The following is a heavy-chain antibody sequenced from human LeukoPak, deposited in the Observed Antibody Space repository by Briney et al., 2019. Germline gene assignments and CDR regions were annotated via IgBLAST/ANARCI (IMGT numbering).Heavy chain of an antibody. Sequence: GGSLRLSCAASGFTFSTYWMHWVRQAPGKGLVWVSRIKSGGSTNYADSVKGRFTISRDNAKNTVSLQMNSLRAEDTGVYYCARAPSEIGGYYPEYFRHWGQGTLVTVSS. J-gene: IGHJ1*01. V-gene: IGHV3-74*01. CDR2: IKSGGST. CDR3: ARAPSEIGGYYPEYFRH. CDR1: GFTFSTYW. D-gene: IGHD3-22*01.